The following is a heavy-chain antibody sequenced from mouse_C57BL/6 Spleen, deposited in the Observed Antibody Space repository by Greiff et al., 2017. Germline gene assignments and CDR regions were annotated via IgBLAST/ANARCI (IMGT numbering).Heavy chain of an antibody. V-gene: IGHV3-6*01. CDR2: ISYDGSN. Sequence: EVKLQESGPGLVKPSQSLSLTCSVTGYSITSGYYWNWLRQFPGNKLEWMGYISYDGSNKYNPSLKNRISITRDTSKNQFFLKLNSVTTEDTATYYCAREDYGSFDYWGQGTTLTVSS. J-gene: IGHJ2*01. D-gene: IGHD1-1*01. CDR1: GYSITSGYY. CDR3: AREDYGSFDY.